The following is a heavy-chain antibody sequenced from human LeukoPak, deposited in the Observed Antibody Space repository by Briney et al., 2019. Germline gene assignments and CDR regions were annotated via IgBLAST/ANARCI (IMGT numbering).Heavy chain of an antibody. CDR3: ARGVPPDY. CDR1: GFTFRSYW. J-gene: IGHJ4*02. V-gene: IGHV3-74*01. CDR2: IYADGSST. Sequence: GSLCAFLAASGFTFRSYWFDWVRQAPGKGMVWVSRIYADGSSTTYADSVKGRFTISGDNAKNTLYLQMNSLRAEDTAVYYCARGVPPDYWGQGTMVRVSS. D-gene: IGHD2-2*01.